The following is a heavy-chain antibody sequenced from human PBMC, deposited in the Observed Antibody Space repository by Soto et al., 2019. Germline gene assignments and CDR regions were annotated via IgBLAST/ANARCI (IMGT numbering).Heavy chain of an antibody. V-gene: IGHV3-21*01. J-gene: IGHJ4*02. D-gene: IGHD6-19*01. Sequence: EVQLVESGGGLVKPGGSLRLSCAASGFTFSNYSMNWVRQAPGKGLEWVSSISSSSSYIYYADSVKGRFTISRDNAKNSLYLQMNSLRAEDTAVYYCASGPYSSGSVDYWGQGTLVTVSS. CDR3: ASGPYSSGSVDY. CDR1: GFTFSNYS. CDR2: ISSSSSYI.